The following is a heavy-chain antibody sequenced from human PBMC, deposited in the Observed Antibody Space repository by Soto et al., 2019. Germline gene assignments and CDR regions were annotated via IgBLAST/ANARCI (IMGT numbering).Heavy chain of an antibody. Sequence: LRLSCAASGFTFRTYWMSWVRQAPGKGPEWVANINQDGSERNYVDSAKGRFTISRDNAKNSLYLQVNSLRADDTAVYYCAGDKPYGDSHDFWGQGTLVTVSS. CDR2: INQDGSER. CDR3: AGDKPYGDSHDF. J-gene: IGHJ4*02. V-gene: IGHV3-7*03. CDR1: GFTFRTYW. D-gene: IGHD4-17*01.